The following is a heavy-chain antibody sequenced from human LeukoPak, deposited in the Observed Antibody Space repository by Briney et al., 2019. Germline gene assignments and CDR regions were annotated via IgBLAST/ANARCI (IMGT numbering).Heavy chain of an antibody. V-gene: IGHV4-59*01. Sequence: SETLSLTCTVSGASIIAYYWTWIRQPPGKGLEWIGSIFYTGSTNYNPSLKSRVTISVDTSKNQFSLKLNSVTAADTAVYYCAIAVFTFGGAVAKGFVCWGQGSLVSV. CDR3: AIAVFTFGGAVAKGFVC. J-gene: IGHJ4*02. CDR2: IFYTGST. CDR1: GASIIAYY. D-gene: IGHD3-16*01.